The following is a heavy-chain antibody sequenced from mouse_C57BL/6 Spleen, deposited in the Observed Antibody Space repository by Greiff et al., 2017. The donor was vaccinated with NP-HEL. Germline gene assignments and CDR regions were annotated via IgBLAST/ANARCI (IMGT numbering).Heavy chain of an antibody. J-gene: IGHJ3*01. V-gene: IGHV5-9-1*02. D-gene: IGHD2-4*01. CDR3: TRGSYDYDGGVFAY. CDR2: ISSGGDYI. Sequence: EVHLVESGEGLVKPGGSLKLSCAASGFTFSSYAMSWVRQTPEKRLEWVAYISSGGDYIYYADTVKGRFTISRDNARNTLYLQMSSLKSEDTAMYYCTRGSYDYDGGVFAYWGQGTLVTVSA. CDR1: GFTFSSYA.